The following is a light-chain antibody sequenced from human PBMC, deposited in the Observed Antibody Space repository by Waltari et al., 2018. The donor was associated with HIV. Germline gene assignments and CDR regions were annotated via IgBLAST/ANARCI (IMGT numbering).Light chain of an antibody. J-gene: IGLJ2*01. Sequence: QSVLTQPPSVSGAPGQRVTISCTASSSTIGAGYDVHWYQQVPGTAPKLLIYGNNNRPSGVPDRFSASKSGASPSLAITGLQAEDEADYYCQSYDSSLTGSVFGGGTKLTVL. CDR3: QSYDSSLTGSV. CDR2: GNN. CDR1: SSTIGAGYD. V-gene: IGLV1-40*01.